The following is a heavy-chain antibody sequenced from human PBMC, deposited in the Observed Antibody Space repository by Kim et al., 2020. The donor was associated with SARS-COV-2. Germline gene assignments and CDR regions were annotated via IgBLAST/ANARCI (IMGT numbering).Heavy chain of an antibody. CDR3: ARSRVGVGGYDLGPVDY. J-gene: IGHJ4*02. V-gene: IGHV4-59*01. Sequence: LKSRVTISVDTSKNQFSLKLSSVTAADTAVYYCARSRVGVGGYDLGPVDYWGQGTLVTVSS. D-gene: IGHD5-12*01.